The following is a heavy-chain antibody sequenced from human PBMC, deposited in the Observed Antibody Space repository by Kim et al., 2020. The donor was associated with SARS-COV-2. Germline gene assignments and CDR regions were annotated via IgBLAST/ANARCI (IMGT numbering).Heavy chain of an antibody. V-gene: IGHV3-11*06. J-gene: IGHJ6*02. D-gene: IGHD2-2*01. CDR1: GFTFSDYY. CDR2: ISSSSSYT. CDR3: ARVGVPAAQGGQGYYYYGMDV. Sequence: GGSLRLSCAASGFTFSDYYMSWIRQAPGKGLEWVSYISSSSSYTNYADSVKGRFTISRDNAKNSLYLQMNSLRAEDTAVYYCARVGVPAAQGGQGYYYYGMDVWGQGTTVTVSS.